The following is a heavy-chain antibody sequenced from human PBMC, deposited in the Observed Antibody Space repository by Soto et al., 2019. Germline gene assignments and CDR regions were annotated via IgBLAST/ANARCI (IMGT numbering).Heavy chain of an antibody. CDR1: GGSINNYY. CDR2: IYYSGST. Sequence: QVQLQESGPGLVKPSKTLSLTCTVSGGSINNYYWSWIRQPPGKGLEWIGYIYYSGSTNYNPSLKSRVTISVDTSKNQFSLKLSSVTAADTAVYYCARRYGGNFDYWGQGTLVTVSS. V-gene: IGHV4-59*01. CDR3: ARRYGGNFDY. D-gene: IGHD1-26*01. J-gene: IGHJ4*02.